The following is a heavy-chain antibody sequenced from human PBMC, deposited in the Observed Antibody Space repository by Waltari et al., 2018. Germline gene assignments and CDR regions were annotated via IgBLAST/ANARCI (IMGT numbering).Heavy chain of an antibody. CDR3: ARPIRRDGYNYGY. CDR1: GFTFRDYY. J-gene: IGHJ4*02. Sequence: QVQLVESGGGLVKPGGSLRLSCAASGFTFRDYYMSGNRRAPGKGRGWVSEIVSSGMTIDSANSVKGRFTSSRDNAKNSLYLQMNSLRAEDTAVYYCARPIRRDGYNYGYWGQGTLVTVSS. CDR2: IVSSGMTI. V-gene: IGHV3-11*04. D-gene: IGHD5-12*01.